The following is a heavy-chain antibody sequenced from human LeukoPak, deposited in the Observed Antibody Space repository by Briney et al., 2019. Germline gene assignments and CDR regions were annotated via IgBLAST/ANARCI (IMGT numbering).Heavy chain of an antibody. J-gene: IGHJ3*02. CDR1: GYSFTSYW. Sequence: GESLKISCKGSGYSFTSYWIGWVRQMPGKGLEWMGIIYPGDSDTRYSPSFQGQVTISADKSISTAYLQWSSLKASDTAMYYCASQSDNGGKWDAFDIWGQGTMVTVSS. CDR3: ASQSDNGGKWDAFDI. D-gene: IGHD4-23*01. CDR2: IYPGDSDT. V-gene: IGHV5-51*01.